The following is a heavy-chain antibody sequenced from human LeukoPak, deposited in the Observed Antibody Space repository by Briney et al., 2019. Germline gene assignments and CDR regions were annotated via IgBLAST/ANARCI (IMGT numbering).Heavy chain of an antibody. CDR3: ATNWGTGPYYYAMDI. J-gene: IGHJ6*02. CDR1: GFTFTNYG. Sequence: GGSLRLSCAASGFTFTNYGMHWVRQAPGKGLEWVAVIWYDGSNKYYADSVKGRFTISRDNSKNTLYLQLNSLRAEDTAVYYCATNWGTGPYYYAMDIWGQGTTVTISS. D-gene: IGHD3-16*01. CDR2: IWYDGSNK. V-gene: IGHV3-33*08.